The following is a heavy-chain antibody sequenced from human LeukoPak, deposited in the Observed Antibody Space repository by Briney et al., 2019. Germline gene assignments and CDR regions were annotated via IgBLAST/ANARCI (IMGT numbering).Heavy chain of an antibody. CDR1: GGSISSYY. D-gene: IGHD6-19*01. Sequence: SETPSLTCTVSGGSISSYYWSWIRQPPGKGLEWIGYIYYSGSTNYNPSLKSRVTISVDTSKNQFSLKLSSVTAADTAVYYCARVTAVAGRPLDYWGQGTLVTVSS. J-gene: IGHJ4*02. CDR3: ARVTAVAGRPLDY. CDR2: IYYSGST. V-gene: IGHV4-59*12.